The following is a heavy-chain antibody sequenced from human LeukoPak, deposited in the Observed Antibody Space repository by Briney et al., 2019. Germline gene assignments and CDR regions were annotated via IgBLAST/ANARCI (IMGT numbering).Heavy chain of an antibody. CDR3: VHRRLRYSGLDP. CDR2: IYWDDDK. J-gene: IGHJ5*02. D-gene: IGHD5-12*01. CDR1: GFSLTTSGVG. Sequence: SGPTLVNPTQTITLTCTFSGFSLTTSGVGVGWIRQPPGKALEWLALIYWDDDKRYSPSLKSRLTITKDTSKNQVVLTMTNMDPVDTATYYCVHRRLRYSGLDPWGQGILVTVSS. V-gene: IGHV2-5*02.